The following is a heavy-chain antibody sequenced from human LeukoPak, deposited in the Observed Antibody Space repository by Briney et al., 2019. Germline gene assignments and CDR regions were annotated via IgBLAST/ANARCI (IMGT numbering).Heavy chain of an antibody. Sequence: PGESLRISCKGSGYSFTSYWIGWVRQMPGKGLEWMGIIYPGNSDTRYSPSFQGQVTISADKSISTAYLQWSSLKASDTAMYYCARQYSSSSSPFDYWGQGTLVTVSS. CDR3: ARQYSSSSSPFDY. J-gene: IGHJ4*02. CDR2: IYPGNSDT. CDR1: GYSFTSYW. V-gene: IGHV5-51*01. D-gene: IGHD6-6*01.